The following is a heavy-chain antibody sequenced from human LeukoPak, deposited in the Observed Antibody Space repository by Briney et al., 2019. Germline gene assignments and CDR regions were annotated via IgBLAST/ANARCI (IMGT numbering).Heavy chain of an antibody. V-gene: IGHV1-46*03. J-gene: IGHJ6*03. CDR3: ARDRATVFGYYYYYYMDV. D-gene: IGHD4-11*01. CDR2: INPSGGST. CDR1: GYTFANYY. Sequence: ASVKVSCKASGYTFANYYMHWVRQAPGQGLEWMGIINPSGGSTSYAQKFQGRVTMTRDTSASTVYMELSSLRSEDTAVYYCARDRATVFGYYYYYYMDVWGKGTTLTVSS.